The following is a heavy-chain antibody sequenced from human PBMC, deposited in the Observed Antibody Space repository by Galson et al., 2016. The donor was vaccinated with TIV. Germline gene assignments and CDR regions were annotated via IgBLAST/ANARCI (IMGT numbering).Heavy chain of an antibody. CDR2: ISSTGILT. CDR3: VRGSLDL. J-gene: IGHJ5*02. Sequence: SLRLSCAVSGFSFSDYYMIWVRQAPGKGLQWVSYISSTGILTNYADSVKGRFTVFRDNAKGSLFLQMNSLRAEDTALYYCVRGSLDLWGQGTFVTVSS. V-gene: IGHV3-11*05. CDR1: GFSFSDYY.